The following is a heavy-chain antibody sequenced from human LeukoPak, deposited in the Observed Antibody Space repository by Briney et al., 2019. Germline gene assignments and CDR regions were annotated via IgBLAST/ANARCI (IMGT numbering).Heavy chain of an antibody. CDR1: GYTFTGYY. CDR3: ARVHDILTGYSDYYYMDV. Sequence: ASVKVSCKASGYTFTGYYMHWVRQAPGQGLEWMGWINPNSGGTNYAQKFQGRVTMTRDTSISTAYMELSRLRSDDTAVYYCARVHDILTGYSDYYYMDVWGKGTTVTVSS. V-gene: IGHV1-2*02. CDR2: INPNSGGT. D-gene: IGHD3-9*01. J-gene: IGHJ6*03.